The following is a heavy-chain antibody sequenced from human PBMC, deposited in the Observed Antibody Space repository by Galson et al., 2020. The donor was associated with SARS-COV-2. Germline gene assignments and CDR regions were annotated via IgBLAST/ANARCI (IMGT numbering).Heavy chain of an antibody. CDR1: GFVFSRHT. J-gene: IGHJ4*02. V-gene: IGHV3-30*04. D-gene: IGHD6-6*01. CDR2: ISYDESDE. Sequence: GGSLRLSCTASGFVFSRHTMHWVRQAPGKGLEWVAAISYDESDEYYSDSVKGRFTISRDNSKNTLYLQMNSLRLEDTAVYSCARQAPRIAARPIDYWGQGTLVTVSS. CDR3: ARQAPRIAARPIDY.